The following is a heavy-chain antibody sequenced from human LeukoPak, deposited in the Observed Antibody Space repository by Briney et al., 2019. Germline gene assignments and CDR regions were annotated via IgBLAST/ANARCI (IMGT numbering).Heavy chain of an antibody. D-gene: IGHD5-24*01. CDR1: GGSISSSSYY. V-gene: IGHV4-39*01. CDR2: MFYAGDT. CDR3: ARHIDGYIHFDY. J-gene: IGHJ4*02. Sequence: PSETLSLTCTVSGGSISSSSYYWGWIRQPPGKGLEWIGTMFYAGDTFYNPSLESRVTISVDTSKNQFSLKLTSVTAADTAVYYCARHIDGYIHFDYWGQGTLVTVSS.